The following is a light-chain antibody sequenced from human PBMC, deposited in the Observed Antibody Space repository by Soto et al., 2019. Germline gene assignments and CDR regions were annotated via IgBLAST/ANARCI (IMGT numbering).Light chain of an antibody. CDR2: AAS. J-gene: IGKJ1*01. V-gene: IGKV1-27*01. CDR3: QKYNSVPWT. CDR1: RCINTY. Sequence: DIQMTQSPSSLSASVGDRVTITCRASRCINTYLAWFQQRPGKVPKLLIYAASTLQSGVPSRFSGSGSGTDFTLTISSLQPEDVATYYCQKYNSVPWTFGEGTKVEIK.